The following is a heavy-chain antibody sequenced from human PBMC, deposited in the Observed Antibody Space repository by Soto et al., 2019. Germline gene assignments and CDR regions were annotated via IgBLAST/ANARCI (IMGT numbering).Heavy chain of an antibody. J-gene: IGHJ4*02. Sequence: PGGSLRLSCAASGFTFSNAWMNWVHQAPGKGLEWVGRIKSKTDGGTTDYAAPVKGRFTISRDDSKNTLYLQMNSLKTEDTAVYYCTTAPGVVVHFDYWGQGTLVTVSS. D-gene: IGHD3-22*01. CDR1: GFTFSNAW. CDR3: TTAPGVVVHFDY. V-gene: IGHV3-15*07. CDR2: IKSKTDGGTT.